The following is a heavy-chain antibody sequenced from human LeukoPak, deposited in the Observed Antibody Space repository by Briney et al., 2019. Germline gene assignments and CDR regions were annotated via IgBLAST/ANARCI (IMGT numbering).Heavy chain of an antibody. Sequence: GGSLRLSCAASGFTFSTYWMSWVRQAPGKGLEWVANIKQDGSEKHYVDSVKGRFTISRDNAENSLYLQMNSLTADDTAVYYCVRVDPAKSDDCWGQGTLVTVSP. V-gene: IGHV3-7*01. CDR2: IKQDGSEK. CDR3: VRVDPAKSDDC. J-gene: IGHJ4*02. CDR1: GFTFSTYW.